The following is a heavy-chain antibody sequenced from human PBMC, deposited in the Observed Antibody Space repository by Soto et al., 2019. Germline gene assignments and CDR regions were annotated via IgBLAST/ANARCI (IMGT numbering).Heavy chain of an antibody. Sequence: SETLSLTCTVSGGSISSSSYYWGWIRQPPGKGLEWIGSIYYSGSTYYNPSLKSRVTISVDTSKNQFSLKLSSVTAADTAVYYCARAGDYDILTGSPGDWFDPWGQGTLVTVSS. J-gene: IGHJ5*02. V-gene: IGHV4-39*07. CDR1: GGSISSSSYY. CDR2: IYYSGST. D-gene: IGHD3-9*01. CDR3: ARAGDYDILTGSPGDWFDP.